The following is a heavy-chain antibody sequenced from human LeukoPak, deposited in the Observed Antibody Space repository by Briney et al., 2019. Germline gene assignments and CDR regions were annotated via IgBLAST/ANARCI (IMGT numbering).Heavy chain of an antibody. J-gene: IGHJ4*02. Sequence: SETLSLTCTVSGYSISSGYYWSWIRQPPGKGLEWIGEINHSGSTNHNPSLKSRVTISVDTSKNQFSLKLRSVTAADTAVYYCARRVYTVATDYWGQGTLVTVSS. CDR1: GYSISSGYY. CDR2: INHSGST. D-gene: IGHD4-17*01. CDR3: ARRVYTVATDY. V-gene: IGHV4-38-2*02.